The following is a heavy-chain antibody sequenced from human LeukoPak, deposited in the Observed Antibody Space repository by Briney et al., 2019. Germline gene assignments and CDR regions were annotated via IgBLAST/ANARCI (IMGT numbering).Heavy chain of an antibody. J-gene: IGHJ4*02. CDR1: GFTFSSYA. V-gene: IGHV3-30*04. CDR2: ISYDGSNK. D-gene: IGHD6-13*01. Sequence: GGSLRLSCAASGFTFSSYAMHWVRQAAGKGLEWVAVISYDGSNKYYADSVKGRFTISRDNSKNTLYLQMNSLRAEDTAVYYCARDTGYSSSSPEYWGQGTLVTVSS. CDR3: ARDTGYSSSSPEY.